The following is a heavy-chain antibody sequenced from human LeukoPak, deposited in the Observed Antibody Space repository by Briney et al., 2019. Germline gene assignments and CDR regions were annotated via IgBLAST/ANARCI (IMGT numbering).Heavy chain of an antibody. CDR1: GYTFTSYD. CDR2: MNPNSGNT. D-gene: IGHD6-6*01. Sequence: ASVKVSCKASGYTFTSYDINWVRQATGQGLEWMGWMNPNSGNTGYAQKFQGRVTITRNTSINTAYMELRSLRSDDTAVYYCARVYSSSEAFDYWGQGTLVTVSS. V-gene: IGHV1-8*03. J-gene: IGHJ4*02. CDR3: ARVYSSSEAFDY.